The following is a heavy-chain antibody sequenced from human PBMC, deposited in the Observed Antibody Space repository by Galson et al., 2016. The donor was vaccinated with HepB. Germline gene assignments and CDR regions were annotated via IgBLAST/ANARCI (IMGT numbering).Heavy chain of an antibody. D-gene: IGHD4-17*01. CDR1: GGSISGYY. CDR3: ARDRDATTVNWYFDL. CDR2: IHYTGST. V-gene: IGHV4-59*01. Sequence: ETLSLTCTVSGGSISGYYWSWIRQPPGKRLEWIGYIHYTGSTKYNPSLKSRVTVSVDTSKNQFPLKLRPVTAADTAVYYCARDRDATTVNWYFDLWGRGTLVSVSS. J-gene: IGHJ2*01.